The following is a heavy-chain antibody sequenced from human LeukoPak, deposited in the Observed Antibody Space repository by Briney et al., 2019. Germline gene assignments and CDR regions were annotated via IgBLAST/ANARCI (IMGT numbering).Heavy chain of an antibody. CDR1: GYTLTELS. CDR2: FDPEDGET. J-gene: IGHJ3*02. CDR3: ATAPPTDDAFDI. Sequence: GASVKVSCKVSGYTLTELSMHWVRQAPGKGLEWMGGFDPEDGETIYAQKFQGRVTMTEDTSTDTAYMELSSLRSEDTAVYYCATAPPTDDAFDIWGQGTMVTVSS. V-gene: IGHV1-24*01.